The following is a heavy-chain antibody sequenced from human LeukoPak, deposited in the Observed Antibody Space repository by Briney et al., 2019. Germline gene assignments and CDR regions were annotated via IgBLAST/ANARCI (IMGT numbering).Heavy chain of an antibody. CDR1: GGTLSRYA. Sequence: ASVKVSCKASGGTLSRYAISWVRQAPGQGLEWMGGIIASFGTANYAQKFQGRVTISADESSGTAYMELSSLRSEDTAVYYCARVVTPRYCSSTSCYWKGWFDPWGQGTLVTVSS. CDR2: IIASFGTA. D-gene: IGHD2-2*01. J-gene: IGHJ5*02. V-gene: IGHV1-69*13. CDR3: ARVVTPRYCSSTSCYWKGWFDP.